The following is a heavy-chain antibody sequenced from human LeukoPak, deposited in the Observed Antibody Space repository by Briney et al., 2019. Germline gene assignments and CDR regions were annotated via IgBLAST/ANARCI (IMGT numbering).Heavy chain of an antibody. CDR3: ARDPNAVYGPRWPT. J-gene: IGHJ4*02. V-gene: IGHV4-61*02. CDR1: GGSISSGSYY. Sequence: SETLSLTCTASGGSISSGSYYWSWIRQPAGKGLEWIGRIYTSGSTNYNPSLKSRVTISVDTSKNQFSLKLSSVTAADTAVYYCARDPNAVYGPRWPTWGQGTLVTVSS. D-gene: IGHD4-17*01. CDR2: IYTSGST.